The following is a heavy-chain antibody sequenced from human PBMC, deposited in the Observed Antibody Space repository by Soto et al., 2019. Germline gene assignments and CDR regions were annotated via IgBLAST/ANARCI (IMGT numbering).Heavy chain of an antibody. V-gene: IGHV4-59*08. D-gene: IGHD3-22*01. J-gene: IGHJ4*02. Sequence: PSETLSLTCTVSGGSISSYYWSWIRQRPGKGLEWIGYIYYSGSTNYNPSLKSRVTISVDTSKNQFSLKLSSVTAADTAVYYCARHYYDDSSGYHLDYWGQGTLVTVSS. CDR1: GGSISSYY. CDR3: ARHYYDDSSGYHLDY. CDR2: IYYSGST.